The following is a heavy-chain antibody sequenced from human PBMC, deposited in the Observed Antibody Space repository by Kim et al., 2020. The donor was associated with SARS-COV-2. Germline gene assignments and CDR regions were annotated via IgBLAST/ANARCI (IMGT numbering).Heavy chain of an antibody. D-gene: IGHD6-25*01. CDR3: ARDLGVAAADTDV. J-gene: IGHJ6*02. V-gene: IGHV3-33*01. Sequence: YADSVKGRFTIYRDNSKNTLYLQMNSLSAEDTAVYYCARDLGVAAADTDVWGQGTTVTVSS.